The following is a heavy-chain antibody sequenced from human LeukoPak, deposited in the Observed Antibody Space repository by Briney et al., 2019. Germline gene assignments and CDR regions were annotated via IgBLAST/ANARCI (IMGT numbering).Heavy chain of an antibody. D-gene: IGHD4-17*01. CDR1: GVTFSNYA. V-gene: IGHV3-23*01. CDR2: ISASGGST. Sequence: GGSLRLSCAASGVTFSNYATSWVRQPPGKGLEWVSGISASGGSTYDADSVKGRFTLSRDNSKNTLYLQMNSQRAEDTAVYHCATDRDYGDYWVVWWYFDVWGRGTLVTVSS. J-gene: IGHJ2*01. CDR3: ATDRDYGDYWVVWWYFDV.